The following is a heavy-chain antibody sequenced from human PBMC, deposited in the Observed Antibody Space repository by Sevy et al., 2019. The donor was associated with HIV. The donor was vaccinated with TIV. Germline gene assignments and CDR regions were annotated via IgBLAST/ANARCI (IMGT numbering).Heavy chain of an antibody. D-gene: IGHD1-26*01. CDR1: GFTFSDYY. CDR2: FNPNNGDS. J-gene: IGHJ4*01. V-gene: IGHV1-2*02. CDR3: TRDVIYSHPWEFDW. Sequence: ATVKVSCKASGFTFSDYYMHWVRQAPGQGLEWMGWFNPNNGDSRSAQKFQGRVTLTGDMSISTAYMELTRLRSDDTAIYFCTRDVIYSHPWEFDWWGHGALVTVSS.